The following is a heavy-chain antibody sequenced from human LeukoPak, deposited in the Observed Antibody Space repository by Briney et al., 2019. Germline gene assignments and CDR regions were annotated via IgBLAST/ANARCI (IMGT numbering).Heavy chain of an antibody. V-gene: IGHV1-69*13. CDR2: IIPIFGTA. D-gene: IGHD2-8*01. Sequence: ASVKVSCKASGGTFSSYAISWVRQAPGQGLEWMGGIIPIFGTANYAQKFQGRVTITADESTSTAYMELSSLRSEDTAVYYCARDKGVLMVYAIPFVYYGMDVWGQRTTVTVSS. J-gene: IGHJ6*02. CDR1: GGTFSSYA. CDR3: ARDKGVLMVYAIPFVYYGMDV.